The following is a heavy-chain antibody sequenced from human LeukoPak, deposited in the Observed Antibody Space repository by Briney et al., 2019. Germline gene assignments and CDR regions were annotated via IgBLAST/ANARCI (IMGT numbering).Heavy chain of an antibody. D-gene: IGHD3-22*01. CDR3: ARVEIRLGYYYDSSGYSGAFDI. CDR1: GFTFSSHS. CDR2: ISSSSNYI. J-gene: IGHJ3*02. Sequence: GGSLRLSCAASGFTFSSHSMTWVRQAPGKGLEWVSSISSSSNYIYYADSVKGRFTISRDNAKNSLYLQMNSLRAEDTAVYYCARVEIRLGYYYDSSGYSGAFDIWGQGTMVTVSS. V-gene: IGHV3-21*01.